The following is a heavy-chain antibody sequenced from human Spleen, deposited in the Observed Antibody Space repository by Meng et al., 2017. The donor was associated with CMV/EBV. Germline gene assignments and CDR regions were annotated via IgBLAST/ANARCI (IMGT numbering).Heavy chain of an antibody. CDR3: ARDMRISSAGMDYYYGMDV. J-gene: IGHJ6*02. CDR2: IYSGGKT. Sequence: GESLKISYAGSGFTVSTNYMSWVRQAPGKGLEWVSIIYSGGKTNYADSVKGRFSISRDDSKNTLYLHMNSLRGEDTAVYYCARDMRISSAGMDYYYGMDVWGQGTTVTVSS. CDR1: GFTVSTNY. D-gene: IGHD6-13*01. V-gene: IGHV3-53*01.